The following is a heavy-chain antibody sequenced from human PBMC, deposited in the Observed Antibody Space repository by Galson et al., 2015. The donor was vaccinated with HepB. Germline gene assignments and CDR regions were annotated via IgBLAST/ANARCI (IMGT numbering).Heavy chain of an antibody. CDR1: GFTFTSSA. J-gene: IGHJ6*02. Sequence: SVKVSCKASGFTFTSSAVQWVRQARGQRLEWIGWIVVGSGNTNYAQKFQERVTITRDMSTSTAYMELSSLRSEDTAVYYCAAPLIPSSLNYYGSGIPGFYYYGMDVWGQGTTVTVSS. CDR3: AAPLIPSSLNYYGSGIPGFYYYGMDV. V-gene: IGHV1-58*01. D-gene: IGHD3-10*01. CDR2: IVVGSGNT.